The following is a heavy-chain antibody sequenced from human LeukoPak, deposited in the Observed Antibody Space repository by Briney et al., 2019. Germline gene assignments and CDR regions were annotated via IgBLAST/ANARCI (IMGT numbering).Heavy chain of an antibody. J-gene: IGHJ4*02. CDR1: GFTFSNYG. V-gene: IGHV3-33*06. D-gene: IGHD2-2*01. CDR2: MWFDGTNK. Sequence: GGSLRLSCAASGFTFSNYGMHWVRQAPGKGLEWVAVMWFDGTNKDYADSVKGRFTISRDNSKSTLYLQMNSLVAEDTAVYYCAKDRCTTGSCYGFDNWGQGTLVNVYS. CDR3: AKDRCTTGSCYGFDN.